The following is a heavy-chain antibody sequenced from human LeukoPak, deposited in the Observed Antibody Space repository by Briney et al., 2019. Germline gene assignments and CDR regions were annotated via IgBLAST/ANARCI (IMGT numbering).Heavy chain of an antibody. Sequence: PSETPSLTCTVSGGSISSYYWSWIRQPPGKGLEWIGNIYNTGSTNYNPSLKSRVTISVDTSKSQFSLKLSSVTAADTAVYYCAKDRGGGNSWIDYWGQGTLVTVSS. CDR1: GGSISSYY. CDR2: IYNTGST. V-gene: IGHV4-59*01. CDR3: AKDRGGGNSWIDY. D-gene: IGHD6-13*01. J-gene: IGHJ4*02.